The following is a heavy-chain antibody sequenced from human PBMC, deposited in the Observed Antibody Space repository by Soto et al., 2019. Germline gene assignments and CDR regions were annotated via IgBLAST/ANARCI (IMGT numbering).Heavy chain of an antibody. J-gene: IGHJ4*02. CDR3: SRFVGYGGSEYYFDY. V-gene: IGHV3-30-3*01. Sequence: QVQPVESGGGVVQPGRSLRLSCAASGFTFSRFAMHWVRQAPGKGLEWVAVISEDGSNKYHADSVKGRFTISRDNPKNTRYLQMNSLKIEDTALYYCSRFVGYGGSEYYFDYWGQGISVTVSS. CDR2: ISEDGSNK. CDR1: GFTFSRFA. D-gene: IGHD5-12*01.